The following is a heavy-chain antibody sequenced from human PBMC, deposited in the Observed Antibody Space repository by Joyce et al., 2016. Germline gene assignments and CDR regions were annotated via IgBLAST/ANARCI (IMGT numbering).Heavy chain of an antibody. CDR3: ARALDYGVFANFDF. J-gene: IGHJ4*02. CDR2: INPNSGGT. V-gene: IGHV1-2*02. D-gene: IGHD4/OR15-4a*01. Sequence: QVQLARPGAEVKKPGASVKLSCKASGYTFTDFYMHWVRQAPGQGLEWLGWINPNSGGTNYAQNFQDRVTMTKVTSMSTAYMELTRLTSDDTAVYYCARALDYGVFANFDFWGQGTLVTVSS. CDR1: GYTFTDFY.